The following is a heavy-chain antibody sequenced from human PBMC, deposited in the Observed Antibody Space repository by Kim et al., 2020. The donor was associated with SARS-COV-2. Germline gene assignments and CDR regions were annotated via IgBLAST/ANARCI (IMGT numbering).Heavy chain of an antibody. D-gene: IGHD3-10*01. Sequence: GGSLRLSCAASGFTFSSYWMSWVRQAPGKGLEWVANIKQDGSEKYYVDSVKGRFTISRDNAKNSLYLQMNSLRAEDTAVYYCARVVTMVRGVIIESYYYGMDVWGQGTTVTVSS. CDR1: GFTFSSYW. CDR2: IKQDGSEK. CDR3: ARVVTMVRGVIIESYYYGMDV. V-gene: IGHV3-7*01. J-gene: IGHJ6*02.